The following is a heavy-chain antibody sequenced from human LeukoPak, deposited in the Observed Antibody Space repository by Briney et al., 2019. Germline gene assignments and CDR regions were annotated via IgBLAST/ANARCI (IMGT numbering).Heavy chain of an antibody. CDR1: GGSTRSYY. CDR3: AAVVVSGTPYFDY. V-gene: IGHV4-59*03. J-gene: IGHJ4*02. Sequence: PSETLSLTCTVSGGSTRSYYWTWIRQPPGKGLEWIGYMYYTGSTKYNPSLKSRVSISVDTSKNQFSLTLTSVTAADTAVYYCAAVVVSGTPYFDYWGQGTLVTVSS. CDR2: MYYTGST. D-gene: IGHD2-21*02.